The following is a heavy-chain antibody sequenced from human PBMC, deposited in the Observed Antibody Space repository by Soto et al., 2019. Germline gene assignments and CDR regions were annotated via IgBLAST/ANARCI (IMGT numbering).Heavy chain of an antibody. CDR1: DDSISSSTYY. Sequence: PLETLSLTCSVSDDSISSSTYYWGWIRQPPGKGLEWLGYIFYTGSTYKNPSLKSRVTISADSSKNQFSVNLTSVTATDTAVYYCARRPSSGYAYYFDYWGQGILVTVSS. CDR3: ARRPSSGYAYYFDY. D-gene: IGHD3-22*01. CDR2: IFYTGST. J-gene: IGHJ4*02. V-gene: IGHV4-39*01.